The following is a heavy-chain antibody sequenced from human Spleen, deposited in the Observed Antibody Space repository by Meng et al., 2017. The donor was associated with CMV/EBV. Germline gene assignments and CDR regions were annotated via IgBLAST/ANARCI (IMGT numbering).Heavy chain of an antibody. CDR1: GGSISSGGHY. CDR3: ARTLAAANGPYSFDY. Sequence: SGGSISSGGHYWSWIRQHPGKGLEWIGYIYYSDSTYYNPSLKSRVIISVDTSKNQFSLKLNSVTAADTALYYCARTLAAANGPYSFDYWGQGTLVTVSS. D-gene: IGHD6-25*01. J-gene: IGHJ4*02. CDR2: IYYSDST. V-gene: IGHV4-31*02.